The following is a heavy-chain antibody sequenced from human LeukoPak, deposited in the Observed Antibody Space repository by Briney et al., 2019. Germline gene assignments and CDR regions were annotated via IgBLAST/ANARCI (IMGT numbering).Heavy chain of an antibody. CDR1: GFTFDDYA. D-gene: IGHD6-19*01. J-gene: IGHJ4*02. V-gene: IGHV3-43*02. Sequence: GGSLRLSCAASGFTFDDYAMHWVRQAPGKGLEWVSLISGDGGSTYYADSVKGRFTISRDNSKNSLFLQMNSLRTEDTALYYCAKDIGSGWSAFFDYWGQGTLVTVSS. CDR2: ISGDGGST. CDR3: AKDIGSGWSAFFDY.